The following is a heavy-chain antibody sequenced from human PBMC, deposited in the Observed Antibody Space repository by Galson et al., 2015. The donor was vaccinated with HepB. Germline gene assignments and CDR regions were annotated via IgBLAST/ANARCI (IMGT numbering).Heavy chain of an antibody. Sequence: SVKVSCKASRYTFTKYFTQWVRQAPGQGLEWMGRIIPILGIANYAQKFQGRVTITADKSTSTAYMELSSLRSEDTAVYYCARGRGGRFDYWGQGTLVTVSS. J-gene: IGHJ4*02. CDR3: ARGRGGRFDY. V-gene: IGHV1-69*04. CDR1: RYTFTKYF. CDR2: IIPILGIA.